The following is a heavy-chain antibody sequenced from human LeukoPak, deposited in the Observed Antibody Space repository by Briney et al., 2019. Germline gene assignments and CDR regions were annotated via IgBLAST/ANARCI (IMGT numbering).Heavy chain of an antibody. CDR1: GFTFSSYG. CDR2: IRYDGSNK. D-gene: IGHD3-3*01. Sequence: GGSLRLSCAASGFTFSSYGMHWVRQAPGKGLEWVAFIRYDGSNKYYADSVKGRFTISRDNSKNTLYLQTNSLRAEDTAVYYCAKDMYYDFWSGYPDYWGQGTLVTVSS. J-gene: IGHJ4*02. CDR3: AKDMYYDFWSGYPDY. V-gene: IGHV3-30*02.